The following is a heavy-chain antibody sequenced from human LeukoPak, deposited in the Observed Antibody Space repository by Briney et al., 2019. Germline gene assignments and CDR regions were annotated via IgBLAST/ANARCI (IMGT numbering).Heavy chain of an antibody. J-gene: IGHJ4*02. CDR1: GFTFSSYA. CDR3: AKETGVPAAIPDYYFDY. D-gene: IGHD2-2*02. V-gene: IGHV3-30*04. CDR2: ISYDGSNK. Sequence: GGSLRLSCAASGFTFSSYAMYWVRQSPGKGLEWVAVISYDGSNKYYADSVKGRFTISRDNSKNTLYLQMNSLRAEDTAVYYCAKETGVPAAIPDYYFDYWGQGTLVTVSS.